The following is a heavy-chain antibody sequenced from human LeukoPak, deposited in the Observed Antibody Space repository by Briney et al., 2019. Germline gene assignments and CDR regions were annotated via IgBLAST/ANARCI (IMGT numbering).Heavy chain of an antibody. CDR2: INPDSGGT. CDR1: GYTLTGYY. CDR3: ARGGGYWYFDI. V-gene: IGHV1-2*02. J-gene: IGHJ2*01. D-gene: IGHD5-12*01. Sequence: ASVKVSCKASGYTLTGYYMHWVRQAPGQGLEWMGWINPDSGGTNYAQKFQGRVTMTRDTSLNTAYMELRRLRSDDTAVYFCARGGGYWYFDIWGRGTLVTVSS.